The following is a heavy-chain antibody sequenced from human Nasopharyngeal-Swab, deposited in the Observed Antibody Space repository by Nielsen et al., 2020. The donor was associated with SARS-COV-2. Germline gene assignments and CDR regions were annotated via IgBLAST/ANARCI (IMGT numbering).Heavy chain of an antibody. CDR1: GDSVSRKSAA. D-gene: IGHD3-10*01. V-gene: IGHV6-1*01. Sequence: SETLSLTCAISGDSVSRKSAAWNWIRQYPSRGLEWLGRTYYRSKWYNDYAVSVKSRITINPDTSKNQFSLQLNSVTPEDTAVYYCARGEDGGFDDAFDIWGQGTMVTVSS. J-gene: IGHJ3*02. CDR2: TYYRSKWYN. CDR3: ARGEDGGFDDAFDI.